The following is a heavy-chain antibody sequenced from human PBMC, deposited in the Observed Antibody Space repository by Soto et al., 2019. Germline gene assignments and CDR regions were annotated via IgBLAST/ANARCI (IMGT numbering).Heavy chain of an antibody. Sequence: QVQLQESGPGLVKPSETLSLICAVSGGSISSSYWSWIRQAPGKGLEWIGYIYYSGSTNYDPSLKSRVTISLDTSKNQFSLKLSSVTAADSAMYYCARHYYDSSGYYQGFDYWGQGTLVTVSS. J-gene: IGHJ4*02. CDR1: GGSISSSY. D-gene: IGHD3-22*01. CDR3: ARHYYDSSGYYQGFDY. CDR2: IYYSGST. V-gene: IGHV4-59*01.